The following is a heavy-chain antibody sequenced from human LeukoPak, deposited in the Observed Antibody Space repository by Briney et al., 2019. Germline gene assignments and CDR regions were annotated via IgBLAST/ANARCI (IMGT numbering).Heavy chain of an antibody. Sequence: PGGSLRLSCAASGFTFSSYGMHWVRQAPGKGLEWVSAISHTSEYTYHADSVEGRFTISRDNSKNTLYLQMNSLRAEDTAMYYCAKGSSAGRPYYFDYWGQGTLVTVSS. CDR3: AKGSSAGRPYYFDY. CDR2: ISHTSEYT. CDR1: GFTFSSYG. J-gene: IGHJ4*02. D-gene: IGHD3-10*01. V-gene: IGHV3-23*01.